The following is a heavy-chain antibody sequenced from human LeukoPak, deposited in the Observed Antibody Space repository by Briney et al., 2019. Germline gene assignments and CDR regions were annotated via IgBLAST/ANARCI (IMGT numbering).Heavy chain of an antibody. J-gene: IGHJ4*02. CDR3: ARDRGIEVVPASVSDQ. D-gene: IGHD2-2*01. CDR2: ISGHNGNT. CDR1: GYTFSNYV. Sequence: ASVKVSCKASGYTFSNYVLSWVRQAPGQGLEWMGWISGHNGNTRYAPKFQDGITMTTDTSTNTAYLELRSLRSDDTAVYYCARDRGIEVVPASVSDQWGQGCLVTVSS. V-gene: IGHV1-18*01.